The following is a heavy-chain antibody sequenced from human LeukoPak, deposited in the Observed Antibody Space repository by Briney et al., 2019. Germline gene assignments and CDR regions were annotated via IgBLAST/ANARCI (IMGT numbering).Heavy chain of an antibody. J-gene: IGHJ3*02. V-gene: IGHV3-7*03. CDR1: GFTFSSYW. D-gene: IGHD3-9*01. CDR3: ARGGDILTGYYNIRAFDI. CDR2: IKQDGSEK. Sequence: GGSLRLSCAASGFTFSSYWMSWVRQAPGKGLEWVANIKQDGSEKYYVDSVKGRFTISRDNAKNSLYLQMNSLRAEDTAVYYCARGGDILTGYYNIRAFDIWGQGTTVTVS.